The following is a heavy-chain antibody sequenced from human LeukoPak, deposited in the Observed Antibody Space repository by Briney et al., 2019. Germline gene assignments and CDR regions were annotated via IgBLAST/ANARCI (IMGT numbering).Heavy chain of an antibody. J-gene: IGHJ4*02. CDR1: GFSVSSFG. V-gene: IGHV3-23*01. D-gene: IGHD6-19*01. CDR2: ISVNGETT. Sequence: GGSLRLSCAVSGFSVSSFGMSWVRQAPGKGLEWISAISVNGETTYYADSVKGRFIISRDNSKNTLYLQLSSLRAEDTAVYCCAQGYSSGWYPYWGQGSLVSVSS. CDR3: AQGYSSGWYPY.